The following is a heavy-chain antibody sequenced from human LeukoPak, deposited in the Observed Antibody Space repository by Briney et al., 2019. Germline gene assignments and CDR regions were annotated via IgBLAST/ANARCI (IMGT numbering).Heavy chain of an antibody. CDR3: AKGGEAAVAGQIIDY. V-gene: IGHV3-30-3*01. J-gene: IGHJ4*02. CDR2: ISYDGSNK. D-gene: IGHD6-19*01. Sequence: GGSLRLSCAASGFTFSSYAMHWVRQAPGKGLEWVAVISYDGSNKYYADSVKGRFTISRDNSKNTLYLQMNSLRAEDTAVYYCAKGGEAAVAGQIIDYWGQGTLVTVSS. CDR1: GFTFSSYA.